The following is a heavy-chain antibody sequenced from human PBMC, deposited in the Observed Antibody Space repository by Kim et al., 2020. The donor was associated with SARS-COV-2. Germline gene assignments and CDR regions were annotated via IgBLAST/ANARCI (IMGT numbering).Heavy chain of an antibody. CDR3: AKKGRDTSSWYYFDY. Sequence: GGSLRLSCAASGFTFSDYAMTWVRQVPGEGLDWVSSIDKNGRNIYYTDSAKGRFTISRDNSKHTLYLQMNSLRAEDTAVYYCAKKGRDTSSWYYFDYLG. D-gene: IGHD6-13*01. CDR1: GFTFSDYA. V-gene: IGHV3-23*05. CDR2: IDKNGRNI. J-gene: IGHJ4*01.